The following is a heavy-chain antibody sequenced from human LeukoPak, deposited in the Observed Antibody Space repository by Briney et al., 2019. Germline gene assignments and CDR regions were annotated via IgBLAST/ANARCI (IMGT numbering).Heavy chain of an antibody. V-gene: IGHV1-69*06. Sequence: SVKVSCKASGGTFSSYAISWVRQAPGQGLEWMGGIIPIFGTANYAQKFQGRVTITADKSTSTAYMELSSLRSEDTAVCYCARDRGMTYYWYFDLWGRGTLVTVSS. CDR2: IIPIFGTA. CDR3: ARDRGMTYYWYFDL. J-gene: IGHJ2*01. CDR1: GGTFSSYA. D-gene: IGHD1-20*01.